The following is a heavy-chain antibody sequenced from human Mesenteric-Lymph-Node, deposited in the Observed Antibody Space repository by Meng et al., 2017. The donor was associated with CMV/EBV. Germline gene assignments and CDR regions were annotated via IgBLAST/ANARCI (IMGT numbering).Heavy chain of an antibody. CDR2: IYHSGST. CDR1: GYSISSGYY. Sequence: SETLSLTCPVSGYSISSGYYWGWIRQPPGKGLEWIGIIYHSGSTYYNPSLKSRVTISIDTSKTQFSLRLTSVTAADTAVYYCAGYLGSGGYYANYWGQGTLVTVSS. D-gene: IGHD3-22*01. J-gene: IGHJ4*02. V-gene: IGHV4-38-2*01. CDR3: AGYLGSGGYYANY.